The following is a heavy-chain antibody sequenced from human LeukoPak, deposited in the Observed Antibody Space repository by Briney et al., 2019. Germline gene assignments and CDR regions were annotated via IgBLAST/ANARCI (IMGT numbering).Heavy chain of an antibody. CDR3: ARDMSGYDLTLDY. CDR2: ISGSGGST. J-gene: IGHJ4*02. D-gene: IGHD5-12*01. Sequence: GGSLRLSCAASGFTFSSYAMSWVRQAPGKGLEWVSAISGSGGSTYYADSVKGRFTISRDNSKNTLYLQMNSLRAEDTAVYYCARDMSGYDLTLDYWGQGTLVTVSS. V-gene: IGHV3-23*01. CDR1: GFTFSSYA.